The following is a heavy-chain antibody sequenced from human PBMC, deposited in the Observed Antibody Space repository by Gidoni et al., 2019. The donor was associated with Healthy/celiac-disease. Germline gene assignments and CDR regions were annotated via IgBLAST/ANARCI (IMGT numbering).Heavy chain of an antibody. V-gene: IGHV4-31*03. CDR1: GGSISSGGYY. D-gene: IGHD3-22*01. J-gene: IGHJ4*02. CDR2: IYDSGST. CDR3: ARVNDSSGYHFDY. Sequence: QVQLQESGPGLVKPSQTLSLTCTVSGGSISSGGYYWSWIRQHPGKGLEWIGYIYDSGSTYYNPCLKSRVTIAVDTSKNQFSLKLSSVTAADTAVYYCARVNDSSGYHFDYWGQGTLVTVSS.